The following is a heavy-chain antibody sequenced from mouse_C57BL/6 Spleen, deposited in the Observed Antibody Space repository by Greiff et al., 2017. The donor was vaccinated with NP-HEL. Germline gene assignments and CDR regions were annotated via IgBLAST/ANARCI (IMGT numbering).Heavy chain of an antibody. Sequence: VQLQQSGPELVKPGASVKISCKASGYAFSSSWMNWVKQRPGKGLEWIGRIYPGDGDTNYNGKFKGKATLTAGKSSSTAYMQLSSLTSEDSAVYFCAKGLEAWFAYWGQGTLVTVSA. D-gene: IGHD2-13*01. CDR2: IYPGDGDT. J-gene: IGHJ3*01. CDR3: AKGLEAWFAY. CDR1: GYAFSSSW. V-gene: IGHV1-82*01.